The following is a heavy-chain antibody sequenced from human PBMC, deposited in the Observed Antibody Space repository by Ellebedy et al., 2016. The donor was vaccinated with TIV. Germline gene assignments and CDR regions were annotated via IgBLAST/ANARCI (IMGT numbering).Heavy chain of an antibody. J-gene: IGHJ1*01. CDR1: GYTFTGYY. CDR3: ASSPTFDAAAGNPPLYFQH. D-gene: IGHD6-13*01. CDR2: INPNSGGT. Sequence: AASVQVSCKASGYTFTGYYMHWVRQAPGQGLEWMGWINPNSGGTNYAQKFQGRVTMTRDTSISTAYMELSRLRSDDTAVYYCASSPTFDAAAGNPPLYFQHWGQGTLVTVSS. V-gene: IGHV1-2*02.